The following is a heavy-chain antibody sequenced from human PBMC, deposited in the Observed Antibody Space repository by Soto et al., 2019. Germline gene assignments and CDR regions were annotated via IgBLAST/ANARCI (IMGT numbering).Heavy chain of an antibody. CDR1: GGSISTYY. V-gene: IGHV4-4*07. J-gene: IGHJ4*02. CDR2: IYTSGTT. CDR3: ARAASSYCGGDCFDS. D-gene: IGHD2-21*01. Sequence: SETLSLTCTVSGGSISTYYWNRIRQPAGKGLEWIGRIYTSGTTHYNPSLKSRVTVSVDTSKNQFSLNLTSVTAADTAVYYCARAASSYCGGDCFDSWGQGTLVTVSS.